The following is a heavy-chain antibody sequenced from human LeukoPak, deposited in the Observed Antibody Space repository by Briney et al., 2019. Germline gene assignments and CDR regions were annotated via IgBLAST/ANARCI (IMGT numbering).Heavy chain of an antibody. V-gene: IGHV3-7*03. CDR1: GFTFSSYW. CDR3: ARGGGLDV. J-gene: IGHJ6*02. Sequence: GGSLRLFCAASGFTFSSYWMNWARQAPGKGLEWVASINHNGNVNYYVDSVKGRFTISRDNAKNSLYLQMSNLRAEDTAVYFCARGGGLDVWGQGTTVIVFS. D-gene: IGHD3-16*01. CDR2: INHNGNVN.